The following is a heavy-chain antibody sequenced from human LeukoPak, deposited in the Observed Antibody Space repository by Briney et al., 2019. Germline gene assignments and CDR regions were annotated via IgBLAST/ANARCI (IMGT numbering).Heavy chain of an antibody. D-gene: IGHD3-22*01. V-gene: IGHV3-7*01. CDR1: GFTFSNYW. CDR3: VRDANYHDGSNYYDVLDI. J-gene: IGHJ3*02. CDR2: IRGDGSRQ. Sequence: GGSLRLSCAASGFTFSNYWMVWVRQAPGEGLEWVTNIRGDGSRQYYLDSVKGRFTISRDNAKNSVYLQMSSLRADDTAVYYCVRDANYHDGSNYYDVLDIWGQGTMVTVSS.